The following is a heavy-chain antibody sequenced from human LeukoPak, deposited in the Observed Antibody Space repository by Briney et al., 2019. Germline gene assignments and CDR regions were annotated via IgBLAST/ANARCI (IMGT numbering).Heavy chain of an antibody. CDR2: IYYSGST. CDR1: GGSISSGGYY. CDR3: ARGITYYDILTGPENWFDP. Sequence: SETLSLACTVSGGSISSGGYYWSWIRQHPGKGLEWIGYIYYSGSTYYNPSLKSRVTISVDTSKNQFSLKLSSVTAADTAVYYCARGITYYDILTGPENWFDPWGQGTLVTVSS. D-gene: IGHD3-9*01. J-gene: IGHJ5*02. V-gene: IGHV4-31*03.